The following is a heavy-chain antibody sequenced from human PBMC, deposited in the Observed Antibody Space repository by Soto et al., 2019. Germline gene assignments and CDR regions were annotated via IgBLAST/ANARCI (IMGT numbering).Heavy chain of an antibody. V-gene: IGHV1-69*12. J-gene: IGHJ6*02. CDR3: ARERSVGYCITTTCPKPFYYYAMDV. D-gene: IGHD2-2*01. CDR1: GGTFTNYA. Sequence: QVQLVQSGAEVKKPGSSLKVSCKASGGTFTNYAFSWVRQAPGQGPEWMGGIIPIFGTPDYAQKFQGRVIITADESTRTVSMELNSLRSDDTAVYYCARERSVGYCITTTCPKPFYYYAMDVWGQGTTVTVSS. CDR2: IIPIFGTP.